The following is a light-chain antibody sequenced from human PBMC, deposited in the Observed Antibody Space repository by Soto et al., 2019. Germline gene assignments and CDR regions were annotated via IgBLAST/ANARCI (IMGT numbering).Light chain of an antibody. Sequence: QSALTQPASVSGSPGQSITISCTGTISDVGSYNLVSWYQQHPGKAPKLMIYEGSKRPSGVSNRFSGSKSGNTASLTISGLQAEDEADYYCCSYAGSSTYAVFGGGTQLTVL. CDR3: CSYAGSSTYAV. J-gene: IGLJ7*01. V-gene: IGLV2-23*01. CDR2: EGS. CDR1: ISDVGSYNL.